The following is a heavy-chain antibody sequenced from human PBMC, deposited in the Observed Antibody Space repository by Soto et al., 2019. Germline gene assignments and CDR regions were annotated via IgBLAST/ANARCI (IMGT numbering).Heavy chain of an antibody. D-gene: IGHD3-10*01. V-gene: IGHV3-33*01. J-gene: IGHJ6*02. Sequence: GGSLRLSCAASGFTFSSYGMHWVRQAPGKGLEWGAVIWYDGSNKYYADSVKGRFTISRDNSKNTLYLQMNCLRAEDTAVYYCARDRASNYYYFTGSLRGGGMDVWGQGTTVTVSS. CDR1: GFTFSSYG. CDR3: ARDRASNYYYFTGSLRGGGMDV. CDR2: IWYDGSNK.